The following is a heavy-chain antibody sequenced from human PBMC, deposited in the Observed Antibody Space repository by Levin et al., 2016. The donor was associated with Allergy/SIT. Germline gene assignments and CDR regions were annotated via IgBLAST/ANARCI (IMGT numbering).Heavy chain of an antibody. D-gene: IGHD3-16*01. CDR3: MKGGWGNRFDY. Sequence: GGSLRLSCAASGFTFSSHAMTWVRQAPGKGLEWVSGISGSGGNTYYADSVKGRFTISRDNSKDTLYLQMNSLRAEDTAVYYCMKGGWGNRFDYWGQGTLVTVSS. J-gene: IGHJ4*02. CDR1: GFTFSSHA. CDR2: ISGSGGNT. V-gene: IGHV3-23*01.